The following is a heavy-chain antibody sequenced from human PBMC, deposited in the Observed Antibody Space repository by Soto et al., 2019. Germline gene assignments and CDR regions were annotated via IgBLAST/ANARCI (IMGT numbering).Heavy chain of an antibody. J-gene: IGHJ6*02. CDR1: GGSISRYY. CDR2: IYYSGNIYYSGNT. D-gene: IGHD3-10*01. Sequence: SETLSLTCTVSGGSISRYYWNWIRQSPGKGLGWIGYIYYSGNIYYSGNTNYNPSLKSRLAISIDTSKNQFSLKLTSVTVADTAVYFCARDGRLMLRGFSFYNGMDVWGQGTTVTVS. V-gene: IGHV4-59*01. CDR3: ARDGRLMLRGFSFYNGMDV.